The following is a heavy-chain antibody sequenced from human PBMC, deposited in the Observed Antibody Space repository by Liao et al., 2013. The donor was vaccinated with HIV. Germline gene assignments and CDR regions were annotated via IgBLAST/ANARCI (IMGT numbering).Heavy chain of an antibody. CDR3: ARGPNYDFWSGYSPNWFDP. Sequence: QVQLQESGPGLVKPSQTLSLTCTVSGAAIASGSYYWSWIRQPAGKALEWIGRIYASGSTNYNPSLKSRVTISVDTSKNQFSLKVNSVTAADTAVYYCARGPNYDFWSGYSPNWFDPWGQGILVIVSS. V-gene: IGHV4-61*02. D-gene: IGHD3-3*01. CDR2: IYASGST. CDR1: GAAIASGSYY. J-gene: IGHJ5*02.